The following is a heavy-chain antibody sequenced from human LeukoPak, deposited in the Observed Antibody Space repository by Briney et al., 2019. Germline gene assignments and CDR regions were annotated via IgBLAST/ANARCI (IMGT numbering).Heavy chain of an antibody. CDR1: GGIFSSYA. CDR3: ARERDDVFDI. Sequence: SVKVSCKASGGIFSSYAISWVRQAPGQGLEWMGGIIPIFGTANYAQKFQGRVTITADKSTSTAYMELSSLRSEDTAVYYCARERDDVFDIWGQGTMVTVSS. CDR2: IIPIFGTA. J-gene: IGHJ3*02. V-gene: IGHV1-69*06.